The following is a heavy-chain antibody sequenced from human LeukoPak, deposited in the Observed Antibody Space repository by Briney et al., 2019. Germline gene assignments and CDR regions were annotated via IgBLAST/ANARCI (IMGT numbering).Heavy chain of an antibody. CDR2: ISAYNGNT. CDR1: GYTFTSYG. D-gene: IGHD2-15*01. V-gene: IGHV1-18*01. J-gene: IGHJ5*02. Sequence: GASVKVSCKASGYTFTSYGISWVRQAPGQGLEWMGWISAYNGNTNYAQKLQGRVTMTTDTSTSTAYMELRSLRSDDTAVYYCAIDLNCSGGSCYSGWFDPWGQGTLVTVSS. CDR3: AIDLNCSGGSCYSGWFDP.